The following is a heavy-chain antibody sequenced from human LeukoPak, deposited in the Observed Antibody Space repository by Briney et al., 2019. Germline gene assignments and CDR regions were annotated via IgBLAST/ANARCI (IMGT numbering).Heavy chain of an antibody. CDR3: ARLYYDILTGYSPLDY. V-gene: IGHV3-11*03. CDR2: ISSSSSST. D-gene: IGHD3-9*01. J-gene: IGHJ4*02. Sequence: GGSLRLSCAASGFTFSSYAMSWVRQAPGKGLEWISYISSSSSSTNYADSVKGRLTISRDNAKNSLYLHMNDLRAEDTAIYYCARLYYDILTGYSPLDYWGQGTLVTVSS. CDR1: GFTFSSYA.